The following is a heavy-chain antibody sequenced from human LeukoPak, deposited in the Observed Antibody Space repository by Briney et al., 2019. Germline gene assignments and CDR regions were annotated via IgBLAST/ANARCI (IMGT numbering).Heavy chain of an antibody. V-gene: IGHV4-59*08. D-gene: IGHD2-2*01. CDR3: ARSFRGDIVVVPADMFDY. J-gene: IGHJ4*02. CDR1: GGSIGSNY. CDR2: IYYTGAT. Sequence: SETLSLTCTVSGGSIGSNYWTWIRQPPGKGLEYIGYIYYTGATNYNPSLKSRVTISVDTSKNQFSLRLSSVTAADTAVYYCARSFRGDIVVVPADMFDYWGQGTLVTVSS.